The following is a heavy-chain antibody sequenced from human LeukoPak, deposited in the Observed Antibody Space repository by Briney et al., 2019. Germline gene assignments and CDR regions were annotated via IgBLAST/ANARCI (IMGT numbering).Heavy chain of an antibody. J-gene: IGHJ4*02. CDR1: GFTFSTYW. V-gene: IGHV3-74*01. Sequence: GGSLRLSCAASGFTFSTYWMHWVRQAPGKGLVWVSRINSDGSSTAYAGSVKGRFTISRDNAKNMLYLQMNSLRAEDTAVYYCARGIVGATIGYGYWGQGTLVTVSS. CDR2: INSDGSST. CDR3: ARGIVGATIGYGY. D-gene: IGHD1-26*01.